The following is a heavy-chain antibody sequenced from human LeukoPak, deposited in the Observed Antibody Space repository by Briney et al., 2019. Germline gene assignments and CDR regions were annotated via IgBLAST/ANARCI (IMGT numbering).Heavy chain of an antibody. Sequence: ASVKVSCKASGYTFTSYDISWVRQATGQGLEWMGWMNPNSGNTGYAQKFQGRVTMTRNTSISTAYMELSSLRSEDTAVYYCARDGGYGDQYYFDYWGQGTLVTVSS. V-gene: IGHV1-8*01. J-gene: IGHJ4*02. CDR1: GYTFTSYD. CDR3: ARDGGYGDQYYFDY. CDR2: MNPNSGNT. D-gene: IGHD5-12*01.